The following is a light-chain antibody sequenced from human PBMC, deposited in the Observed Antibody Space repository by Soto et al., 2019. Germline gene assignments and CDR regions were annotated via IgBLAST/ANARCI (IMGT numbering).Light chain of an antibody. Sequence: DIVLTQSPGTLSSPPAERAMLSRXDSQSVSSSYLAGYQQNPGQAHRLLIYGASSRATGIPDRFSGSGSGTDFTLTISRLEPEDFAMYYCQQYGSLSWTFGQGTKVDIK. CDR2: GAS. J-gene: IGKJ1*01. CDR1: QSVSSSY. CDR3: QQYGSLSWT. V-gene: IGKV3-20*01.